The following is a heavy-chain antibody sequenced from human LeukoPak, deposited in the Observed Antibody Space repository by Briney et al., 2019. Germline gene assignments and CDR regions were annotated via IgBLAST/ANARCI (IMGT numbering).Heavy chain of an antibody. CDR1: GFTFSSYA. CDR2: ISGSGGST. CDR3: AKVRYNYDFWSGFIYYYGMDV. Sequence: GGSLRLSCAASGFTFSSYAMSWVRQAPGKGLEWVSAISGSGGSTYYADSVKGRFTTSRDNSKNTLYLQMNSLRAEDTAVYYCAKVRYNYDFWSGFIYYYGMDVWGQGTTVTVSS. D-gene: IGHD3-3*01. V-gene: IGHV3-23*01. J-gene: IGHJ6*02.